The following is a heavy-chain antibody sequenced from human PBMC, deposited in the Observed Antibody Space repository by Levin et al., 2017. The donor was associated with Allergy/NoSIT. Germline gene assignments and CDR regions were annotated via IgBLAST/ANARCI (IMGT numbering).Heavy chain of an antibody. J-gene: IGHJ4*02. CDR3: ARDGYYYGAGSRLPFDY. Sequence: GESLKISCAASGFTFSSYAMHWVRQAPGKGLEWVAVISYDGSNKYYADSVKGRFTISRDNSKNTLYLQMNSLRAEDTAVYYCARDGYYYGAGSRLPFDYWGQGTLVTVSS. V-gene: IGHV3-30-3*01. CDR2: ISYDGSNK. CDR1: GFTFSSYA. D-gene: IGHD3-10*01.